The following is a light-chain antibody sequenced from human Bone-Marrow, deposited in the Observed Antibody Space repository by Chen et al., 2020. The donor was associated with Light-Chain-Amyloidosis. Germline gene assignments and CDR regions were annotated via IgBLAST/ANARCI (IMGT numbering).Light chain of an antibody. J-gene: IGKJ1*01. CDR3: LQYGTSPPQT. Sequence: EIVLTQSPGTLSLSPGERATLSCRASQSIRSSHLSWYQQKPGQAPRLVIYGASTRATGTPDRFSGSGSGTDFTLTISRLEPEDSAVYFCLQYGTSPPQTFGQGTTVEIK. CDR1: QSIRSSH. CDR2: GAS. V-gene: IGKV3-20*01.